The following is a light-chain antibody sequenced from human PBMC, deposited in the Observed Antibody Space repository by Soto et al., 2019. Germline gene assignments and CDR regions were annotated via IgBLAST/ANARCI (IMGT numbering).Light chain of an antibody. CDR1: QGISSY. Sequence: AIRMTQSPSSFSASTGDRVTITCRASQGISSYLAWYQQKPGKAPKLLVYAASTLQYGVPSRFSGSGSGTDFTLTISCLQSEDFAVYYCQHYVNWPLTFGGGTKVESK. J-gene: IGKJ4*01. CDR3: QHYVNWPLT. CDR2: AAS. V-gene: IGKV1-8*01.